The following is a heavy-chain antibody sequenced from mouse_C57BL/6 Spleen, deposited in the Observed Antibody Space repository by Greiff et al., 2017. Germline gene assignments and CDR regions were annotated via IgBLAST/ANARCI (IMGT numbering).Heavy chain of an antibody. CDR3: AREDDYDGAWFAY. J-gene: IGHJ3*01. Sequence: VQLQQSGAELVKPGASVKLSCKASGYTFTSYWMHWVKQRPGRGLEWIGRIDPNSGGTKYHEKFRSKATLTVDQPSSTAYMQRSSLTSEDSAVYYCAREDDYDGAWFAYWGQGTLVTVSA. V-gene: IGHV1-72*01. D-gene: IGHD2-4*01. CDR1: GYTFTSYW. CDR2: IDPNSGGT.